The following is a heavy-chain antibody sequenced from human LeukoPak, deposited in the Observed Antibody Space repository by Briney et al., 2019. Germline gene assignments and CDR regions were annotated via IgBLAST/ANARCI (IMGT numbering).Heavy chain of an antibody. CDR3: ARVPYYYDSSSYPPL. V-gene: IGHV1-69*02. D-gene: IGHD3-22*01. CDR1: GGTFSSYT. CDR2: IIPILGIA. Sequence: ASVKVSCKASGGTFSSYTISWVRQAPGQGLEWMGRIIPILGIANYAQKFQGRVTITADKSTSTAYVELSSLRSEDTAVYYCARVPYYYDSSSYPPLWGQGTLVTVSS. J-gene: IGHJ4*02.